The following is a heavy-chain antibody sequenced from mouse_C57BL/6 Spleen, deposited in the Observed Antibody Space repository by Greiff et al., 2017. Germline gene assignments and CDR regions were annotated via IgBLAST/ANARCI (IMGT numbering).Heavy chain of an antibody. Sequence: EVQVVESGGGLVKPGGSLKLSCAASGFTFSSYAMSWVRQTPEKRLEWVATISDGGSYTYYPDNVKGRFTISRDNAKNNLYLQMSHLKSEDTAMYYCAREGDIQPYAMDYWGQGTSVTVSS. J-gene: IGHJ4*01. V-gene: IGHV5-4*01. CDR2: ISDGGSYT. CDR1: GFTFSSYA. D-gene: IGHD6-1*01. CDR3: AREGDIQPYAMDY.